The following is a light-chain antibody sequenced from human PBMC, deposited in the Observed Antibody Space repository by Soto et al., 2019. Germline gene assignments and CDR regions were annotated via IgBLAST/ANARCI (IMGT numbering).Light chain of an antibody. J-gene: IGKJ5*01. Sequence: TPSPGTLSVSIGERAPLSCSASQSVSIHLAWYQQKSGQAPRLLIYDTSTRATGIPARFSGSGSGTEFTLTISSLQSEDFAVYYCQQYSNWPPITFGQGTRLEIK. CDR3: QQYSNWPPIT. CDR2: DTS. V-gene: IGKV3-15*01. CDR1: QSVSIH.